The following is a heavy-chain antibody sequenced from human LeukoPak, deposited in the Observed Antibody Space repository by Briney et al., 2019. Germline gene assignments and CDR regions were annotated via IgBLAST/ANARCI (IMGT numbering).Heavy chain of an antibody. CDR2: IYYSGST. J-gene: IGHJ3*02. CDR3: ARELIVGATRAFNI. D-gene: IGHD1-26*01. Sequence: PSQNLSLTCTVSGGSISSGDYYWSWIRQPPGKGLEWIGYIYYSGSTYYNPSLKSRVTISVDTSKNQFSLKLSSVTAADTAVYYCARELIVGATRAFNIWGQGTMVTVSS. V-gene: IGHV4-30-4*01. CDR1: GGSISSGDYY.